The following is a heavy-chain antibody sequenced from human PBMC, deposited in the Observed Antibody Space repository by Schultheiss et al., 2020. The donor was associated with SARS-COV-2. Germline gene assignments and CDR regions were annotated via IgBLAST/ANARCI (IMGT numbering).Heavy chain of an antibody. CDR1: GFTFSSYS. V-gene: IGHV3-21*01. CDR2: ISSSSSYI. Sequence: GGSLRLSCAASGFTFSSYSMNWVRQAPGKGLEWVSSISSSSSYIYYADSVKGRFTISRDNAKNSLYLQMNSLRAEDTAVYYCASDATISSNWSNWGQGTLVTVSS. CDR3: ASDATISSNWSN. J-gene: IGHJ4*02. D-gene: IGHD6-13*01.